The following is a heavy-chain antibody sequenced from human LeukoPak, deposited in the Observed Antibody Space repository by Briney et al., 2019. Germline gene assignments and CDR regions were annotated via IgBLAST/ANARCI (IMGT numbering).Heavy chain of an antibody. CDR3: AIGSGSYYGAQFDY. Sequence: GGSLTLSCPASGFTFSSYGMSWVRQAPGKGLEWVSAISGSGGSTYYADSVKGRFTISRDNSKNTLYLQMNRLRAEDTAVYYCAIGSGSYYGAQFDYWGQGTLVTVSS. D-gene: IGHD1-26*01. J-gene: IGHJ4*02. CDR1: GFTFSSYG. V-gene: IGHV3-23*01. CDR2: ISGSGGST.